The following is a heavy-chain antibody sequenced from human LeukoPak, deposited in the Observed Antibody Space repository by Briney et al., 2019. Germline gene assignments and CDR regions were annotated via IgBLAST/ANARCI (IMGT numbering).Heavy chain of an antibody. CDR3: ARVTSSGWYWGIDY. V-gene: IGHV3-53*01. Sequence: GGSLRLSCAASGFTVSSNHMTWVRQAPGKGLEWVSLIYSGGSTYYADSVEGRFTISRDTSVNTLYLLMNSLRIEDTAVYYCARVTSSGWYWGIDYWGQGTLVTVSS. CDR1: GFTVSSNH. CDR2: IYSGGST. J-gene: IGHJ4*02. D-gene: IGHD6-19*01.